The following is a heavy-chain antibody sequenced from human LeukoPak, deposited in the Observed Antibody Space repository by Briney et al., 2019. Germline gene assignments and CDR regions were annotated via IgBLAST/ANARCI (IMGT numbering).Heavy chain of an antibody. D-gene: IGHD5-12*01. CDR3: ARGSEVDIVATVHFDY. V-gene: IGHV4-34*01. Sequence: PSETLSLTCAVYGGSFSGYYWSWIRQPPGKGLEWIGEINHSGSTNYNPSLKSRVAISVDTPKNQFSLKLSSVTAADTAVYYCARGSEVDIVATVHFDYWGQGTLVTVSS. J-gene: IGHJ4*02. CDR2: INHSGST. CDR1: GGSFSGYY.